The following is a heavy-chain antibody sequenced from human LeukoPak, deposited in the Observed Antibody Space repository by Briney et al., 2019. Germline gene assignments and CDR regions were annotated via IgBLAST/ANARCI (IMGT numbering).Heavy chain of an antibody. Sequence: SDTLSLTCTVSGGSISSGDYYWSWIRQPPGKGLEWIGYIYYSGSTYYNPSLKSRVTISVDTSKDQFSLKLSSVTAADTAVYYCARSYYYGSWDNLDAFDIWGQGTMVTVSS. J-gene: IGHJ3*02. CDR2: IYYSGST. CDR1: GGSISSGDYY. D-gene: IGHD3-10*01. CDR3: ARSYYYGSWDNLDAFDI. V-gene: IGHV4-30-4*02.